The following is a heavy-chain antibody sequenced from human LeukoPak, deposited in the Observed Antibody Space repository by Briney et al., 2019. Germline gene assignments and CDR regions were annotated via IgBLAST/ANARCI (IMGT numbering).Heavy chain of an antibody. CDR3: ARDYGDYAWFDP. CDR1: GGSISSYY. Sequence: SETLSLTCTVSGGSISSYYWSWIRRPPGKGLEWIGYIYYSGSTNYNPSLKSRVTISVDTSKNQFSLKLSSVTAADTAVYYCARDYGDYAWFDPWGQGTLVTVSS. J-gene: IGHJ5*02. V-gene: IGHV4-59*01. CDR2: IYYSGST. D-gene: IGHD4-17*01.